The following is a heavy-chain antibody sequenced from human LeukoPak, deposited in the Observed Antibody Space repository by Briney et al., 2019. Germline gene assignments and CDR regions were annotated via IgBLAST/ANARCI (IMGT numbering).Heavy chain of an antibody. CDR1: GFTFSSYE. Sequence: GGSLRLSCAASGFTFSSYEMNWVRQAPGKGLEWVSTIIASGGSTYDADSVKGRFTISRDNSRNTLYLQMNSLRAEDTAVYYCAKGFYGSRYWYFDRWGRGTPVTVSS. D-gene: IGHD3-10*01. CDR2: IIASGGST. V-gene: IGHV3-23*01. CDR3: AKGFYGSRYWYFDR. J-gene: IGHJ2*01.